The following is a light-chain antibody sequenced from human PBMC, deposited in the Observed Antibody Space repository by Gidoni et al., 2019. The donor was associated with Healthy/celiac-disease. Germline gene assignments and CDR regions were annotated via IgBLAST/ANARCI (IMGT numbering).Light chain of an antibody. CDR3: QQHYSPLT. CDR1: KSISSY. CDR2: AAS. V-gene: IGKV1-39*01. Sequence: DIQMTQSPSSLSASVGDRVTITCRAIKSISSYLNWYQQKPGKAPKLLIYAASSLQSGVPSRFSGSGSGTAFTLTISSLQPEDFATYYCQQHYSPLTFGQGTKVEIK. J-gene: IGKJ1*01.